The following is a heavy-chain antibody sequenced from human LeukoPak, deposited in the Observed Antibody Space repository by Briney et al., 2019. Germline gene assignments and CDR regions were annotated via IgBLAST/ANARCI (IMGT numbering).Heavy chain of an antibody. V-gene: IGHV1-2*06. J-gene: IGHJ4*02. CDR2: INPNSGGT. CDR1: GYTFTGYY. CDR3: ARDPDWNYVVDY. D-gene: IGHD1-7*01. Sequence: GASVKVSCKASGYTFTGYYMHWVRQAPGQGLEWMGRINPNSGGTNYAQKFQGRVTMTRDTSISTAYMELSRLGSDDTAVYYCARDPDWNYVVDYWGQGTLVTVSS.